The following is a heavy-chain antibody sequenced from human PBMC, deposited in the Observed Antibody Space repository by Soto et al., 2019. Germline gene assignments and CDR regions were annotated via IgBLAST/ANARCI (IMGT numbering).Heavy chain of an antibody. CDR1: GGSIRSGDYY. J-gene: IGHJ5*02. CDR3: ARELQLGWFAP. D-gene: IGHD5-18*01. V-gene: IGHV4-30-4*01. CDR2: IYYSGST. Sequence: SETLSLTCTVSGGSIRSGDYYWSWIRQPPGKGLEWIGYIYYSGSTYYNPSLKSRVTISVDTSKNQFSLKLSSVTAADTAVYYCARELQLGWFAPWGQGTLVTVSS.